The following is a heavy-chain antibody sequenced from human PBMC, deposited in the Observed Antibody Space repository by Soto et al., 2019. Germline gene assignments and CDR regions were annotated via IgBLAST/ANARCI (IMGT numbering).Heavy chain of an antibody. CDR3: ARHLGYCSTTNCYAWFAP. D-gene: IGHD2-2*01. V-gene: IGHV4-59*08. J-gene: IGHJ5*02. CDR2: IYYSGST. Sequence: SGTPSLPCPFSGCSIRCYYWGWVPQPPGEGLEWIGYIYYSGSTNYNPSLKSRVTISADTSKNQFSLKLSSVTAADTAVYYCARHLGYCSTTNCYAWFAPWGQGTLVTVSS. CDR1: GCSIRCYY.